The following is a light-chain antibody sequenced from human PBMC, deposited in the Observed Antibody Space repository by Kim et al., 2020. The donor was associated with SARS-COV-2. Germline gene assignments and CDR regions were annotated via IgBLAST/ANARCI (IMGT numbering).Light chain of an antibody. J-gene: IGLJ3*02. CDR1: KLGNKY. CDR3: QAWDSSTERV. V-gene: IGLV3-1*01. CDR2: QDN. Sequence: SYELTQPPSVSVSPGQTASITCSGDKLGNKYACWYQQKPGQSPVLVIYQDNRRPSGIPERFSGSNSGNTATLTISGTQAMDEADYYCQAWDSSTERVFVG.